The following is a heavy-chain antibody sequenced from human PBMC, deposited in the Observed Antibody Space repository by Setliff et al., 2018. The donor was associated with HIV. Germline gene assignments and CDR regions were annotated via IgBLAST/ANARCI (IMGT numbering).Heavy chain of an antibody. V-gene: IGHV4-61*05. CDR3: ARIGTPRTIDY. D-gene: IGHD1-7*01. CDR1: SGSISSTNYY. Sequence: PSETLSLTCTVSSGSISSTNYYWGWLRQPPGKGLEWIGYMYYSGNTNYNPSLKSRVTMSVDTSENQFSLKLSSVPAADTAVYYCARIGTPRTIDYWGQGTLGTVSS. J-gene: IGHJ4*02. CDR2: MYYSGNT.